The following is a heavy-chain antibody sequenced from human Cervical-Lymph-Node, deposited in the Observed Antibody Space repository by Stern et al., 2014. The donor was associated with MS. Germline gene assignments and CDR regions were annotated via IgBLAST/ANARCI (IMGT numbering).Heavy chain of an antibody. CDR3: AYSFYVADRPYFEF. J-gene: IGHJ4*02. CDR2: IYWDDDK. CDR1: GFSLSTRGVG. Sequence: QVTLKESGPTLVEPTQTLTLTCIFSGFSLSTRGVGVGWIRQPPGKALECVALIYWDDDKSYSPSLTRIPNTTKDTSKNQEVLTLSMVDPVLTAEYSCAYSFYVADRPYFEFWGQGALVTVSS. V-gene: IGHV2-5*02. D-gene: IGHD3-3*02.